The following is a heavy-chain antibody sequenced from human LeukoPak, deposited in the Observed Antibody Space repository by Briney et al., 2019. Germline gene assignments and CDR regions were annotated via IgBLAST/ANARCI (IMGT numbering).Heavy chain of an antibody. Sequence: GGSLRLSCAASGFSFSRYSVNWVRQAPGKGLEWIAYISGTSNTIYYADSVKGRFTISRDNAKNSLFLQMNILRAEDTAVYFCARDSTVGDLDLWAQGTMVTVSS. J-gene: IGHJ3*01. V-gene: IGHV3-48*01. CDR2: ISGTSNTI. CDR1: GFSFSRYS. D-gene: IGHD1-26*01. CDR3: ARDSTVGDLDL.